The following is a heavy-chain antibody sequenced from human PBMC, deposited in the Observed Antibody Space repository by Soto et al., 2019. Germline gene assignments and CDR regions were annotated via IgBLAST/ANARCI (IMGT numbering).Heavy chain of an antibody. D-gene: IGHD3-3*01. CDR2: IYSSGNT. V-gene: IGHV4-4*07. CDR1: GGTIGGYY. J-gene: IGHJ5*02. CDR3: ARGQRFSDWFDP. Sequence: LSLTCSVSGGTIGGYYWTWIRQPAGKGLEWIGRIYSSGNTKYNPSLQSRVTMSLDTSNNQFSLRLTSVTAADTAVYYCARGQRFSDWFDPWGQGTLVTVSS.